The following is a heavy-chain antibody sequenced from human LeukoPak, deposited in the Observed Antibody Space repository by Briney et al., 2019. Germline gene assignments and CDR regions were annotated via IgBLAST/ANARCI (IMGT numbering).Heavy chain of an antibody. CDR1: GFSINSGYY. CDR3: ARVKVVAATSWFDP. CDR2: IYHSGST. J-gene: IGHJ5*02. D-gene: IGHD2-15*01. V-gene: IGHV4-38-2*02. Sequence: KPSETLSLTCTLSGFSINSGYYWGCIRQPPGKGLEWIGSIYHSGSTYYNPSLKSRVTISVDTSKNQFSLKLSSVTAADTAVYYCARVKVVAATSWFDPWGQGTLVTVSS.